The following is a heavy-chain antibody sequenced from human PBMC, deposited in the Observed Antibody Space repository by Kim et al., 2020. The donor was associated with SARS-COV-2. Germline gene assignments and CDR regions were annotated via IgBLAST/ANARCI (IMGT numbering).Heavy chain of an antibody. CDR3: AKGGVVTYDSSGYYYDY. CDR1: GFTFSSYA. D-gene: IGHD3-22*01. V-gene: IGHV3-23*01. J-gene: IGHJ4*02. Sequence: GGSLRLSCAASGFTFSSYAMSWVRQAPGKGLEWVSAISGSGGSTYYADSVKGRFTISRDNSKNTLYLQMNSLRAEDTAVYYCAKGGVVTYDSSGYYYDYWGQGTLVTVSS. CDR2: ISGSGGST.